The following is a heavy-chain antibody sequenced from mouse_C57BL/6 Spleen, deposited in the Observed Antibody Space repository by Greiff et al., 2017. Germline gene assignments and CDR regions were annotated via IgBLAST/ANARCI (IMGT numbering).Heavy chain of an antibody. CDR2: IYPGDGDT. J-gene: IGHJ2*01. V-gene: IGHV1-80*01. Sequence: VKLVESGAELVKPGASVKISCKASGYAFSSYWMNWVKQRPGKGLEWIGQIYPGDGDTNYNGKFKGKATLTADKSYSTAYMQLSSLTSEDSAVYFCARRGDYAYCDYWGQGTTLTVSS. CDR1: GYAFSSYW. CDR3: ARRGDYAYCDY. D-gene: IGHD2-4*01.